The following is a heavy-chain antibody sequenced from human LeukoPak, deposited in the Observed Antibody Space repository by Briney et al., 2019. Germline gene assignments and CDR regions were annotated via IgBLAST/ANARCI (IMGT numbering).Heavy chain of an antibody. CDR1: GYTFTTYY. D-gene: IGHD1-26*01. CDR3: ARAVGATSQFYY. Sequence: GASVKVSCKASGYTFTTYYLQWVRQAPGQGLEWMVIVNPSGGSTPYAQNFQGRVTMTRDTSTNTVYMELSSLRSEDTAVYYCARAVGATSQFYYWGQGTLVTVSS. J-gene: IGHJ4*02. V-gene: IGHV1-46*01. CDR2: VNPSGGST.